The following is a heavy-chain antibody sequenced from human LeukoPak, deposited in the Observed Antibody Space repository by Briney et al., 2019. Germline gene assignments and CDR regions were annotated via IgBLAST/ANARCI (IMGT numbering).Heavy chain of an antibody. CDR1: GFTFSGFA. V-gene: IGHV3-64*01. D-gene: IGHD2-8*01. CDR3: ARDRRYTKSENWFDP. Sequence: TGGSLRLSCAASGFTFSGFAMHWVRQAPGKQLEYVSAICSDGGCTYYANSVKGRFTISRDNSKNTLYLQMGSLRAEGTAVYFCARDRRYTKSENWFDPWGQGTLVTVSS. CDR2: ICSDGGCT. J-gene: IGHJ5*02.